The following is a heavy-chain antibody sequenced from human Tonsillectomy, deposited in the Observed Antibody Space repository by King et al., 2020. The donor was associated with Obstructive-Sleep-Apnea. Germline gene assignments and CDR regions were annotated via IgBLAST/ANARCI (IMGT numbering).Heavy chain of an antibody. D-gene: IGHD3-10*01. CDR3: AKDASGTYYNWFEP. CDR2: VYNSRSN. CDR1: GGPIGNYY. Sequence: VQLQESGPGLVKPSETLSLTCTVFGGPIGNYYWSWVRQPPGKGLEWIGFVYNSRSNIYNPSLMSRVTISVDTSKNQFSLRLTSVTAADAAVYYCAKDASGTYYNWFEPWGQGIPVTVSS. J-gene: IGHJ5*02. V-gene: IGHV4-59*01.